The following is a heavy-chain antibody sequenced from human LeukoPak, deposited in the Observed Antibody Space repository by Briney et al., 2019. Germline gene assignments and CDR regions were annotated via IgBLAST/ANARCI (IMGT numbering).Heavy chain of an antibody. J-gene: IGHJ4*02. CDR2: IYTGGST. Sequence: PSETLSLTCTVSGVSFTTYYWSWIRQPAGKGLEWIGRIYTGGSTNYNPSLKSRVTMSLDTSKNQFSLKLTSVTAADTAVYYCARDLMYSSTWETFNWGQGTLVTVSS. CDR3: ARDLMYSSTWETFN. V-gene: IGHV4-4*07. CDR1: GVSFTTYY. D-gene: IGHD6-13*01.